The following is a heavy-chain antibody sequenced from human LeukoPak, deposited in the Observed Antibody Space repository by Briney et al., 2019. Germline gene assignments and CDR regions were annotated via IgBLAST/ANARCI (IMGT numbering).Heavy chain of an antibody. J-gene: IGHJ4*02. D-gene: IGHD2-2*01. CDR3: AREGYCSSTSCSAFDY. V-gene: IGHV4-34*01. CDR1: GGSFSGYY. Sequence: SETLSLTCAVYGGSFSGYYWSWIRQPPGKGLDWIGEINHSGSTNYNPSLKSRVTISVDTSKNQFSLKLSSVTAADTAVYYCAREGYCSSTSCSAFDYWGQGTLVTVSS. CDR2: INHSGST.